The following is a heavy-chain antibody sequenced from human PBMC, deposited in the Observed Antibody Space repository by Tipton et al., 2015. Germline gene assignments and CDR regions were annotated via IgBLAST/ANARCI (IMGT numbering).Heavy chain of an antibody. J-gene: IGHJ4*02. Sequence: TLSLTCSVSGGSIDSYCWSWIRQPPGMRLEWIGYIDFRGSTEYNPSLKSRVSISVDTSKNQFSLRLNSVTAADTAVYYCARDAWAGDTRGFYYIYWGRGTLVSVSS. V-gene: IGHV4-59*01. CDR1: GGSIDSYC. D-gene: IGHD3-22*01. CDR3: ARDAWAGDTRGFYYIY. CDR2: IDFRGST.